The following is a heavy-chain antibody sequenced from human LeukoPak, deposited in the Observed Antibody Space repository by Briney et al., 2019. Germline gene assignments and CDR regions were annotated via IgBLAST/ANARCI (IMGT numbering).Heavy chain of an antibody. CDR3: ARAAAGNYFDY. CDR1: GGSISSYY. V-gene: IGHV4-59*08. D-gene: IGHD6-13*01. CDR2: IYYSGST. Sequence: PSETLSLTCTVSGGSISSYYRSWIRQPPGKGPEWIGYIYYSGSTNYNPSLKSRVTISVDTSKNQFSLKLSSVTAADTAVYYCARAAAGNYFDYWGQGTLVTVSS. J-gene: IGHJ4*02.